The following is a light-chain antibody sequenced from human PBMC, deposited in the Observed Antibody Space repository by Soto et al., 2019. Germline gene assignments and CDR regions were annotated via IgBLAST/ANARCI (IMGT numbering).Light chain of an antibody. V-gene: IGKV1-12*01. Sequence: DIQMPQSPSSVSASVGDIVSITCRASQGISNWLACYQQKPGRAPKLLIYTGSSLQSGGTSRFSSTGSGPDFTLTISSLQPEDVATYYCQQANSFPLTFGGGTKLAIK. CDR1: QGISNW. CDR2: TGS. J-gene: IGKJ4*01. CDR3: QQANSFPLT.